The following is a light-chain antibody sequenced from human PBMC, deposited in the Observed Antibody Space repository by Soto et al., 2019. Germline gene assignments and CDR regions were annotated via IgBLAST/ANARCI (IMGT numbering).Light chain of an antibody. CDR2: KAS. V-gene: IGKV1-5*03. CDR3: QQSWT. J-gene: IGKJ1*01. CDR1: QSISSW. Sequence: DIQMTQSPSTLSASVGDRVTITCRASQSISSWLARYQQKPGKAPKLLIYKASSLESGVPSRFSGSGSGTEFTLTISSLQPDDFATYYCQQSWTFGQGTKVEIK.